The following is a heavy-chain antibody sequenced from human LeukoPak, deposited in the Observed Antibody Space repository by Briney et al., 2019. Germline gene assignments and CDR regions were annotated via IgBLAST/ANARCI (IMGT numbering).Heavy chain of an antibody. CDR3: AKEHKEFSSSWYFDY. V-gene: IGHV3-30*02. Sequence: GGSLRLSCAASGFTFSSYGMHWVRQAPGKGLEWVAFIRYDGSNKYYADSVKGRFTISRDNSKNTLYLQMNSLRAEDTAVYYCAKEHKEFSSSWYFDYWGQGTLVTVSS. D-gene: IGHD6-13*01. J-gene: IGHJ4*02. CDR2: IRYDGSNK. CDR1: GFTFSSYG.